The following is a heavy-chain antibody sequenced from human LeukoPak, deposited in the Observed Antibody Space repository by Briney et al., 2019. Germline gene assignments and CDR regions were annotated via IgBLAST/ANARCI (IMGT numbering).Heavy chain of an antibody. D-gene: IGHD2-2*01. Sequence: SETLSLTCSVSGGSTNSYYWSWIRQSGGKGLEWIGRIYSSGSTVYNPSLNSRLTMSIDTSKNQFSLTLKSVTATDTAVYYCGRVKASSTSWTFDQWGQGALVTVSS. J-gene: IGHJ4*02. CDR1: GGSTNSYY. CDR2: IYSSGST. CDR3: GRVKASSTSWTFDQ. V-gene: IGHV4-4*07.